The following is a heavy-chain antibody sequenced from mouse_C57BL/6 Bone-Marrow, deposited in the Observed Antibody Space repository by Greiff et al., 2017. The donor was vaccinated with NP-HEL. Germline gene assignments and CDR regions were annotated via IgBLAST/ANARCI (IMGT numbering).Heavy chain of an antibody. Sequence: QVQLQQSGAELVKPGASVKISCKASGYAFSSYWMNWVKQRPGKGLEWIGQIYPGDGDTNYNGKFKGKATLTADKSSSTAYMQLSSLTSEDSAVYFCAMLYYYGSSYGEGDDWYFDVWGTGTTVTVSS. J-gene: IGHJ1*03. V-gene: IGHV1-80*01. CDR2: IYPGDGDT. CDR1: GYAFSSYW. CDR3: AMLYYYGSSYGEGDDWYFDV. D-gene: IGHD1-1*01.